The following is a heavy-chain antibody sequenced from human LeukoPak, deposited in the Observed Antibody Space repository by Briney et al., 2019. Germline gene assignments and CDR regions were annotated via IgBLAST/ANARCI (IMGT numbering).Heavy chain of an antibody. CDR2: IRSKANSYAT. D-gene: IGHD1-26*01. CDR3: TRRYSGSYPHAFDI. V-gene: IGHV3-73*01. CDR1: GFTFSGYA. Sequence: GGSLKLSCAASGFTFSGYAMHWVRQASGKGLEWVGRIRSKANSYATAYAASVKGRFTISRDDSKNTAYLQMNSLKTEDTAVYYCTRRYSGSYPHAFDIWGQGTMVTVSS. J-gene: IGHJ3*02.